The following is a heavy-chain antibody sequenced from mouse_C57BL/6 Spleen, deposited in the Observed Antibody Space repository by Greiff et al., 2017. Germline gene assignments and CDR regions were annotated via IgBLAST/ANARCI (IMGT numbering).Heavy chain of an antibody. Sequence: VQLQQSGAELVKPGASVKISCKASGYAFSSYWMNWVKQRPGKGLEWIGQIYPGDGDTNYNGKFKGKATLTADKSSSTAYMQLSSLTSEDSAVYFCARSHLLWLQDYFDYWGQGTTLTVSS. J-gene: IGHJ2*01. CDR3: ARSHLLWLQDYFDY. V-gene: IGHV1-80*01. CDR2: IYPGDGDT. CDR1: GYAFSSYW. D-gene: IGHD2-1*01.